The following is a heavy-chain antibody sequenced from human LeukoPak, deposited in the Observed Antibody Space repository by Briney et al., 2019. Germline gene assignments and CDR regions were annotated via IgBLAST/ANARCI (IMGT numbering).Heavy chain of an antibody. CDR2: INTYNGKT. CDR1: GYRFTSHG. Sequence: GASVKVSCNASGYRFTSHGSTWVRQAPGQGLEWMGLINTYNGKTNYAQKLQDRVTMTTDTSTSTAYMDLRSLSSDDTAVYYCGKSVVITVDYQDYGMDVWGQGTTVTVS. D-gene: IGHD3-22*01. CDR3: GKSVVITVDYQDYGMDV. V-gene: IGHV1-18*01. J-gene: IGHJ6*02.